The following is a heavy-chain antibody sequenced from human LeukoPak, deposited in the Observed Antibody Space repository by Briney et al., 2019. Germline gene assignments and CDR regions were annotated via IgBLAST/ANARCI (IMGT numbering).Heavy chain of an antibody. Sequence: SETLSLTCTVSGGSISSYYWGWIRQPAGKGLEWIGRIYTSGSTNYNPSLKSRVTMSVDTSKNQFSLKLSSVTAADTAVYYCARDGGYSGYDYAFDIWGQGTMVTVSS. J-gene: IGHJ3*02. CDR3: ARDGGYSGYDYAFDI. D-gene: IGHD5-12*01. V-gene: IGHV4-4*07. CDR1: GGSISSYY. CDR2: IYTSGST.